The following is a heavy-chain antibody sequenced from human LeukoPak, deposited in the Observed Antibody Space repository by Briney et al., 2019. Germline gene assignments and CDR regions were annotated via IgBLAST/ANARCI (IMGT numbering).Heavy chain of an antibody. CDR2: ISYDGSNK. J-gene: IGHJ3*02. CDR3: ARGKYYYDSSGYYPDAFDI. D-gene: IGHD3-22*01. CDR1: GFTFSSYA. Sequence: PGGSLRLSCAASGFTFSSYAMHWVRQAPGKGLEWVAVISYDGSNKFYADSVKGRFTISRDNSKNTLYLQMNSLRAEDTAVYYCARGKYYYDSSGYYPDAFDIWGQGTMVTVSS. V-gene: IGHV3-30*04.